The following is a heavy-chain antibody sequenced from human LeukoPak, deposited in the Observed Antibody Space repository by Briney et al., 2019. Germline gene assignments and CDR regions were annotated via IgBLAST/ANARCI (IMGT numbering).Heavy chain of an antibody. CDR3: AKDIMIRGVIPNFFDY. CDR2: LTWNSGDI. CDR1: GFTFDDYA. J-gene: IGHJ4*02. D-gene: IGHD3-10*01. Sequence: GGSLRLSCAASGFTFDDYAMHWVRQAPGKGLEGVSGLTWNSGDIGYADSVKGRFTISRDNAKNSLYLQMNSLRTEDTALYYCAKDIMIRGVIPNFFDYWGQGILVTVSS. V-gene: IGHV3-9*01.